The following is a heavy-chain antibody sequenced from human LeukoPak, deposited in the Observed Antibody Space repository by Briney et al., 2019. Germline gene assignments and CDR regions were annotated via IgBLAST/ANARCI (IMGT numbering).Heavy chain of an antibody. CDR2: IRYDGTNK. D-gene: IGHD1-26*01. V-gene: IGHV3-30*02. CDR3: AKDRSGSYSQGLDY. J-gene: IGHJ4*02. CDR1: GFIFSSYG. Sequence: GGSLRLSCAASGFIFSSYGMHWVRQAPGKGLEWVAFIRYDGTNKYYADSVKGRFTIPRDNSKNTLYLQMNSLRAEDTAVYYCAKDRSGSYSQGLDYWGQGTLVTVSS.